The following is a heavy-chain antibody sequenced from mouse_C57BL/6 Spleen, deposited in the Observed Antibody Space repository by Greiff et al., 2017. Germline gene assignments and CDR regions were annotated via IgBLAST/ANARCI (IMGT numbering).Heavy chain of an antibody. Sequence: EVKLVESGPGLVKPSQSLSLTCSVTGYSITSGYYWNWIRQFPGNKLEWMGYISYDGSNNYNPSLKNRISITRDTSKNQFFLNLNSVTTEDTATYYCARDEAYYYGSSYYAMDYWGQGTSVTVSS. V-gene: IGHV3-6*01. D-gene: IGHD1-1*01. CDR3: ARDEAYYYGSSYYAMDY. CDR2: ISYDGSN. CDR1: GYSITSGYY. J-gene: IGHJ4*01.